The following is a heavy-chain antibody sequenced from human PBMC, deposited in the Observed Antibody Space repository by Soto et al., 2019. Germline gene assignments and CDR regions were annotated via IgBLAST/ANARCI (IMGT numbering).Heavy chain of an antibody. J-gene: IGHJ4*02. V-gene: IGHV4-59*01. CDR1: GGSLTSYY. CDR3: AKSFAVVTFDV. Sequence: QVQLQESSPGLVKPSETLSLTCSVSGGSLTSYYWSWIRQPPGKGLEWIGYTDSSGSTSYNPSLKSRVTIIVDTSKNQFSLRLSSVTAADTAMFYCAKSFAVVTFDVWGLGTLVTVSS. CDR2: TDSSGST. D-gene: IGHD3-3*01.